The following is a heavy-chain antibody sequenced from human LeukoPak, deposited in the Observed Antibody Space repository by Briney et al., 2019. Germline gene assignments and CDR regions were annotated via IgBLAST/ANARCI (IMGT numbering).Heavy chain of an antibody. CDR2: IYYSGST. V-gene: IGHV4-59*01. Sequence: SEALSLTCTVSGGSISTYYWSWIRQPPGKGLEWIGYIYYSGSTNYNPSLKSRVTISVDTSKNQFSLELSSVTAADTAVYYCARGYSYGYPRWCFDLWGRGTLVTVSS. CDR1: GGSISTYY. J-gene: IGHJ2*01. CDR3: ARGYSYGYPRWCFDL. D-gene: IGHD5-18*01.